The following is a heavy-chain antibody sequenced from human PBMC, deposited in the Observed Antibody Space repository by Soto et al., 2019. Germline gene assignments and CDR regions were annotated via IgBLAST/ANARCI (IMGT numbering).Heavy chain of an antibody. Sequence: ASVNVSCKASGYTFTGYYMQWVRQAPGQGLEWMGWINPNSGCTNYAQKFQGWVTMTRDRSISSAYMELRRLRSDDTAVYYCARDGRYDFWSGYYAFDIWGQGTMVTVSS. V-gene: IGHV1-2*04. CDR2: INPNSGCT. D-gene: IGHD3-3*01. J-gene: IGHJ3*02. CDR3: ARDGRYDFWSGYYAFDI. CDR1: GYTFTGYY.